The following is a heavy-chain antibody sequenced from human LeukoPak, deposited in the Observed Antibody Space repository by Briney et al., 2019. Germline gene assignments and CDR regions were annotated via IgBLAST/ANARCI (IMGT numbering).Heavy chain of an antibody. Sequence: GASVKVSCKASGYTFTSYGISWVRQAPGQGLEWMGWIGVYNGNTQYAEKVQGRVTMTTDTSMFTAYMELRSLRSDDTAVYYCTRDLYSSGWYVEGPWGQGTLATVSS. CDR2: IGVYNGNT. CDR1: GYTFTSYG. D-gene: IGHD6-19*01. J-gene: IGHJ5*02. V-gene: IGHV1-18*01. CDR3: TRDLYSSGWYVEGP.